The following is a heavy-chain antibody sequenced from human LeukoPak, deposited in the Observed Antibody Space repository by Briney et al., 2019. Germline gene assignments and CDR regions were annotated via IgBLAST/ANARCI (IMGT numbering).Heavy chain of an antibody. V-gene: IGHV3-7*01. CDR1: GFTFTSNW. CDR2: IIQDGSEK. J-gene: IGHJ4*02. CDR3: ATELRKRFGELSAFDY. D-gene: IGHD3-10*01. Sequence: GGSLRLSCAASGFTFTSNWMSWVRQAPGKGLEWVADIIQDGSEKNYVDSVKGRFTISRDNAKNSLYLQMNSLRVEDTAVYYCATELRKRFGELSAFDYWGQGTLVTVSS.